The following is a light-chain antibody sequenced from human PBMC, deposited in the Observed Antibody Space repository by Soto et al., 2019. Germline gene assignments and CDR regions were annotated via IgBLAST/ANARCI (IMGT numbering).Light chain of an antibody. Sequence: EIVMTQCPATLSVSPGERATLSCRASQSVSSNLAWHRQKPGQAPRLLICGASTRATGIPARFSASGSGTEFTLTISSRQSEDFAIYYCQQRSNWPPVTFGGGTKVEIK. V-gene: IGKV3-15*01. J-gene: IGKJ4*01. CDR1: QSVSSN. CDR3: QQRSNWPPVT. CDR2: GAS.